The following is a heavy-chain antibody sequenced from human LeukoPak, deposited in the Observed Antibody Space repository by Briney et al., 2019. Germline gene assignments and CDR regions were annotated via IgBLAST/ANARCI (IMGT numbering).Heavy chain of an antibody. CDR1: GGSISSYY. J-gene: IGHJ4*02. V-gene: IGHV4-59*08. Sequence: PSETLSLTCTVSGGSISSYYWSWIRQPPGKGLEWIGYIYYSGSTNYNPSFKSRVTISVDTSKNQFSLKLSSVTAADTAVYYCARYTAMVTYFDYWGQGTLVTVSS. D-gene: IGHD5-18*01. CDR3: ARYTAMVTYFDY. CDR2: IYYSGST.